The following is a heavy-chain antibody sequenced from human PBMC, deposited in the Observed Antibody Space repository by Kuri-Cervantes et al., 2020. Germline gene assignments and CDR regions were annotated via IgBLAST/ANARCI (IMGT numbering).Heavy chain of an antibody. CDR1: GFTSSSYG. CDR3: AKDMGPNDYYYYGMDV. Sequence: GESLKISCAASGFTSSSYGMHWVRQAPGKGLEWVAVISYDGSNKYYADSVKGRFTIPRDNSKNTLYLQMNSLRAEDTAVYYCAKDMGPNDYYYYGMDVWGQGTTVTVS. J-gene: IGHJ6*02. CDR2: ISYDGSNK. D-gene: IGHD1-26*01. V-gene: IGHV3-30*18.